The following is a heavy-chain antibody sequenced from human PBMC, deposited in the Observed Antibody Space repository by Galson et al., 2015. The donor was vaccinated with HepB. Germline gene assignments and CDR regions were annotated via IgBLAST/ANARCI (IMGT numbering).Heavy chain of an antibody. Sequence: SVKVSCKASGYTFTGYYMHWVRQAPGQGLEWMGWIKPNSGGTNYAQKFQGRVTMTRDTSISTAYMELSRLRSDDTAVYYCASGSYDYYYYGMDVWGQGTTVTVSS. CDR3: ASGSYDYYYYGMDV. D-gene: IGHD1-26*01. CDR2: IKPNSGGT. J-gene: IGHJ6*02. CDR1: GYTFTGYY. V-gene: IGHV1-2*02.